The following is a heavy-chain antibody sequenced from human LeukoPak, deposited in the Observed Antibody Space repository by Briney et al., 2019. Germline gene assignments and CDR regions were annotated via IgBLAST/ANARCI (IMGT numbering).Heavy chain of an antibody. V-gene: IGHV3-23*01. J-gene: IGHJ4*02. D-gene: IGHD3-10*01. CDR2: IFGSGDTT. CDR3: AKRNTMVRGGPCFDN. CDR1: GFTFSNYA. Sequence: GGSLRLSCAASGFTFSNYAMNWVRQAPGKGLEWVSNIFGSGDTTYYADSVKGRFTVSRDNSKNTLYLQMNSLRPEDTAIYYCAKRNTMVRGGPCFDNWGQGLLVTVSS.